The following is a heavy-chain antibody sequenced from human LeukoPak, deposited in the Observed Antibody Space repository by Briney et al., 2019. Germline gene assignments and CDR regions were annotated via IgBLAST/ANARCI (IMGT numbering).Heavy chain of an antibody. CDR1: GYSFTSYW. CDR3: ARTMVRGVRYYYGMDV. Sequence: GESLKISCKGSGYSFTSYWIGGVRQMPGKGLEWMGIIYPGDSDTRYSPSFQGQVTISADKSISTAYLQWSSLKASDTAMYYCARTMVRGVRYYYGMDVWGQGTTVTVSS. D-gene: IGHD3-10*01. CDR2: IYPGDSDT. J-gene: IGHJ6*02. V-gene: IGHV5-51*01.